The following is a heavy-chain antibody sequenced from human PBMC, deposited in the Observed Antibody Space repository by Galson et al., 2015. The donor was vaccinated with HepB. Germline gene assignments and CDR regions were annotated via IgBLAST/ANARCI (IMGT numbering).Heavy chain of an antibody. V-gene: IGHV3-73*01. Sequence: SLRLSCAASGFKFGGSAIHWVRQASGKGPEWVGRIRDKANNYATSYVPALEGRFTISRDDSKNMAYLHMRSLKADDTAVYYCARLGDFSGYTSAWGQGTQVTGSS. D-gene: IGHD5-18*01. J-gene: IGHJ4*02. CDR2: IRDKANNYAT. CDR1: GFKFGGSA. CDR3: ARLGDFSGYTSA.